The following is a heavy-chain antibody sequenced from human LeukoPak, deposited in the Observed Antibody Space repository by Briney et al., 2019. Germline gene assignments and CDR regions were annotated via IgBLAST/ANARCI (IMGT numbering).Heavy chain of an antibody. J-gene: IGHJ4*02. CDR2: IYNSGRT. CDR3: ARQDSSLYDY. CDR1: GGSISTYY. Sequence: TSETLSLTCTVSGGSISTYYWSWIRQPPGKGLEWIGYIYNSGRTNYNPSLKSRVTISVDTSKNQFSLRLRSVTAADTAVYYCARQDSSLYDYWGQGTLVSVSS. D-gene: IGHD6-13*01. V-gene: IGHV4-59*01.